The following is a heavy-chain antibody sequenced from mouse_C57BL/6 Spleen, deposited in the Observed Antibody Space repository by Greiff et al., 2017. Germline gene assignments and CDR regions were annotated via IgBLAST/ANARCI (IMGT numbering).Heavy chain of an antibody. CDR3: AIRVVGAMDY. D-gene: IGHD1-1*01. V-gene: IGHV1-50*01. CDR1: GYTFTSYW. Sequence: QVQLQQSGAELVKPGASVKLSCKASGYTFTSYWMQWVKQRPGQGLEWIGEIDPSDSYTNYNQKFKGKATLTVDTSSSTAYMQLSSLTSEDSAVYYCAIRVVGAMDYWGQGTSVTVSS. J-gene: IGHJ4*01. CDR2: IDPSDSYT.